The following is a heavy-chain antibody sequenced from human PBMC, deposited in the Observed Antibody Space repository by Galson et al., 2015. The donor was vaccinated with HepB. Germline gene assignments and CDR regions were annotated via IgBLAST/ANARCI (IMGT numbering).Heavy chain of an antibody. V-gene: IGHV3-7*03. CDR3: AREGYSSGWYYKNWFDP. D-gene: IGHD6-19*01. J-gene: IGHJ5*02. Sequence: SLRLSCAASGFTFSSYWMSWVRQAPGKGLEWVANIKQDGSEKYYVDSVKGRFTISRDNAKNSLYLQMNSLRAEDTAVYYCAREGYSSGWYYKNWFDPWGQGTLVTVSS. CDR1: GFTFSSYW. CDR2: IKQDGSEK.